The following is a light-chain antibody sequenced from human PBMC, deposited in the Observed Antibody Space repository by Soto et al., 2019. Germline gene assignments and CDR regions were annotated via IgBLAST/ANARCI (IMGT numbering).Light chain of an antibody. CDR1: SSNIGRNY. Sequence: QSVLTQPPSVSAAPGQKVTISCSGTSSNIGRNYVAWYQQLPGTAPKLLIYDNDKRPSGIPDRFSGSKSVTSATLGITGLQTGDEADYYCGTWDSSLSDAVVFGEGTKLTVL. J-gene: IGLJ2*01. V-gene: IGLV1-51*01. CDR3: GTWDSSLSDAVV. CDR2: DND.